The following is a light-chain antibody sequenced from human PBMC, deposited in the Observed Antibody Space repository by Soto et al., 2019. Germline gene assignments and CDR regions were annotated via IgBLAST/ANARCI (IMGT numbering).Light chain of an antibody. Sequence: EIVLTQSPGTLSLSPGERATLSCRASESVSSSFLAWYQQRPGQAPRLLIYGASSRAIGVPDRFSGSGSGTDFTLTISRLEPEDFAVYYCQQYGRSPWTFGQGTKVDIK. J-gene: IGKJ1*01. CDR1: ESVSSSF. V-gene: IGKV3-20*01. CDR2: GAS. CDR3: QQYGRSPWT.